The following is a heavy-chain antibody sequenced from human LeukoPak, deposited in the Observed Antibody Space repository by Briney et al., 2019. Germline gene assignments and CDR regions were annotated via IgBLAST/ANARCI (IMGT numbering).Heavy chain of an antibody. CDR2: IYSGGIYNDGTT. Sequence: GGSLRLSCAASGITVSSNYMSWVRQAPGKGLEWVSVIYSGGIYNDGTTNYGDSVKGRFTISRDNSKNTLYLQMNSLRAEDTAVYYCARRELLGYSYGLRTFNIWGQGTTVTVSS. D-gene: IGHD5-18*01. CDR1: GITVSSNY. CDR3: ARRELLGYSYGLRTFNI. V-gene: IGHV3-66*04. J-gene: IGHJ3*02.